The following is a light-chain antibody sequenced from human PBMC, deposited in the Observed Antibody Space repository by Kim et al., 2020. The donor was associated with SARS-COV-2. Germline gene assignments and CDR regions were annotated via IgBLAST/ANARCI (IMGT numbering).Light chain of an antibody. V-gene: IGKV3-15*01. J-gene: IGKJ4*01. CDR2: DIS. CDR1: RDVAIN. CDR3: QQHNDWPLT. Sequence: EIVMTQFPATLSVSPGERATLSCRASRDVAINLAWYQQKPGQAPRLLMYDISSRATGIPARFSGSGSGTEFTLTITSLQSEDSAVYFCQQHNDWPLTFGGGTKVDIK.